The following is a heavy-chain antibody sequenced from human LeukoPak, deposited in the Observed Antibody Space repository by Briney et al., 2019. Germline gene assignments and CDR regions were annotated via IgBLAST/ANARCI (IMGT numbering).Heavy chain of an antibody. CDR3: AKSPFGYDSSGNALDI. V-gene: IGHV3-9*03. CDR1: GFTFDDYA. Sequence: PGGSLRLSCAASGFTFDDYAMHWVRQAPGKGLERVSGISWNSGSIGYADSVKGRFTISRDNAKNSLYLQMNSLRAEDMALYYCAKSPFGYDSSGNALDIWGQGTMVTVSS. CDR2: ISWNSGSI. J-gene: IGHJ3*02. D-gene: IGHD3-22*01.